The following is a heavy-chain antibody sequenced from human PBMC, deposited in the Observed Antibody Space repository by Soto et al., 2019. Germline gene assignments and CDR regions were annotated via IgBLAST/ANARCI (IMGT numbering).Heavy chain of an antibody. V-gene: IGHV1-69*13. CDR2: IIPIFGTA. CDR3: AENQRNYIDSRGFFDY. D-gene: IGHD3-22*01. CDR1: GGTFSSYA. Sequence: ASVKVSCKASGGTFSSYAISWVRQAPGQGLEWMGGIIPIFGTANYAQKFQGRVTITADESTSTAYMELSSLRSEDTAVYYCAENQRNYIDSRGFFDYGAREPWSPSPQ. J-gene: IGHJ4*02.